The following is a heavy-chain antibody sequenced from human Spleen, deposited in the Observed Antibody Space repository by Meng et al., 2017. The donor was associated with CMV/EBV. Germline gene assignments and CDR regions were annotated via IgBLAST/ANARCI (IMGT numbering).Heavy chain of an antibody. Sequence: ACGFTFSNAWMSWVRQTPGKGLEWVGRIKSKTDGGTTDYAAPVKGRFIISRDDSKNKLYLQMNSLKTEDTAVYYCTTDPRGKYFDYWGQGTLVTVSS. CDR1: GFTFSNAW. CDR2: IKSKTDGGTT. V-gene: IGHV3-15*01. D-gene: IGHD4-23*01. J-gene: IGHJ4*02. CDR3: TTDPRGKYFDY.